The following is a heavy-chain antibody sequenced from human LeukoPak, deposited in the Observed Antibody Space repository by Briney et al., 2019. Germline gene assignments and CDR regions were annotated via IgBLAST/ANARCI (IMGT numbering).Heavy chain of an antibody. D-gene: IGHD2-2*01. CDR2: IGTAGDT. Sequence: GGSLRLSCAASGFTFSSYDMHWVRQATGKGLEWVSAIGTAGDTYYPGSVKGRFTISRENAKNSLYLQMNSLRAGDTAVYYCAKGAVPAARGYYYYGMDVWGQGTTVTVSS. CDR3: AKGAVPAARGYYYYGMDV. V-gene: IGHV3-13*01. CDR1: GFTFSSYD. J-gene: IGHJ6*02.